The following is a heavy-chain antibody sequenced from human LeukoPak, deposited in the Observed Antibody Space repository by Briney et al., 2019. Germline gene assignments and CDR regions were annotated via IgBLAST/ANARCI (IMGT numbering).Heavy chain of an antibody. Sequence: SETLSLTCTVSGGSISSYYWSWIRQPPGKGLEWIGYIYYSGSTNYNPSLKSRVTISVDTSKNQFSLKLSSVTAADTAVYYCARDRQWFGELLVAYYGMDVWGQGTTVTVSS. CDR3: ARDRQWFGELLVAYYGMDV. J-gene: IGHJ6*02. CDR1: GGSISSYY. CDR2: IYYSGST. V-gene: IGHV4-59*12. D-gene: IGHD3-10*01.